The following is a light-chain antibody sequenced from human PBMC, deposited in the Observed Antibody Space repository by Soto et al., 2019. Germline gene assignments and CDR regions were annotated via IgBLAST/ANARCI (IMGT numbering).Light chain of an antibody. CDR1: QSVSSK. CDR2: GAS. Sequence: EIVMTQSPATLSVSPGEGATLSCRASQSVSSKLAWYQQKPGQAPRLLIYGASTRATGIPARFSGSGSGTDFTLTISSLQSEDFAVYYCQQFGDWPPITFGQGTRLEIK. CDR3: QQFGDWPPIT. V-gene: IGKV3-15*01. J-gene: IGKJ5*01.